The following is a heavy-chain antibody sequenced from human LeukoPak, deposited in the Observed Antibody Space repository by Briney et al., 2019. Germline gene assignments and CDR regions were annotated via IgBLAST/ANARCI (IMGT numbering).Heavy chain of an antibody. V-gene: IGHV4-39*01. CDR3: ARRYGSSYFDS. D-gene: IGHD3-22*01. CDR2: VHFGGTS. J-gene: IGHJ4*02. CDR1: DCSVSSSPFY. Sequence: RASETLSLTCSVSDCSVSSSPFYWGWIRQPPGKGLGWIGNVHFGGTSHYNPSLKNRVTLSVDTSNNQFSLSLRSVTAADTAVYYCARRYGSSYFDSWGQGALVTVSS.